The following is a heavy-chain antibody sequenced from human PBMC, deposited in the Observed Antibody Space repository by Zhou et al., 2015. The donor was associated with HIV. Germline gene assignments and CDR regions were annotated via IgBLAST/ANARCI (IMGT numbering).Heavy chain of an antibody. V-gene: IGHV1-69*01. CDR3: TIPAVAGGGYFDY. J-gene: IGHJ4*02. CDR1: GYTFTSYY. Sequence: QVQLVQSGAEVKKPGASVKVSCKASGYTFTSYYMHWVRQAPGQGLEWMGGIIPIFGTANYAQKFQGRVSITADESTSTAYMELSSLRSEDTAVYYCTIPAVAGGGYFDYWGQGTLVTVSS. D-gene: IGHD6-19*01. CDR2: IIPIFGTA.